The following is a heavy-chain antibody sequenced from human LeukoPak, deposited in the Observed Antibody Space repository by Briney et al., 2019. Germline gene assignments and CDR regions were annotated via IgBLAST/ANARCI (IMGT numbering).Heavy chain of an antibody. CDR2: IYPGDSDT. CDR1: GYSFTSYW. V-gene: IGHV5-51*01. Sequence: GESLKISCKGSGYSFTSYWIGWVRQMPGKGLEWMGIIYPGDSDTRYSPSFQGQVTISADKSISTAYLQWSSLKASDTAMYYCARQKGAELGYCSCTSCFFDYWGQGTLVTVSS. CDR3: ARQKGAELGYCSCTSCFFDY. D-gene: IGHD2-2*01. J-gene: IGHJ4*02.